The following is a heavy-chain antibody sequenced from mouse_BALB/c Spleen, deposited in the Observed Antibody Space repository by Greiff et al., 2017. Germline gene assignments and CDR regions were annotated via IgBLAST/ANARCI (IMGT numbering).Heavy chain of an antibody. CDR3: ARGMGNYVFDY. D-gene: IGHD2-1*01. J-gene: IGHJ2*01. CDR1: GYTFTSYW. Sequence: QVHVKQSGAELAKPGASVKMSCKASGYTFTSYWMHWVKQRPGQGLEWIGYINPSTGYTEYNQKFKDKATLTADKSSSTAYMQLSSLTSEDSAVYYCARGMGNYVFDYWGQGTTLTVSS. CDR2: INPSTGYT. V-gene: IGHV1-7*01.